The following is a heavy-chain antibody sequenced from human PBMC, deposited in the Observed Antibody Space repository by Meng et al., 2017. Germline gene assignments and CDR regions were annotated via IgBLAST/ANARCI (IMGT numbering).Heavy chain of an antibody. CDR2: INPKSGDT. J-gene: IGHJ4*02. Sequence: HVQSGQSVAEVKKPGASVKVSCKPSGYNFTDYYIHGVRRAPGQGLEWMGRINPKSGDTHYAQKFQARVTMTGDTSISTAYMELSGLRSDDTAMYYCARDEDISAAGKLFGDYWGQGTLVTVSS. CDR1: GYNFTDYY. D-gene: IGHD6-25*01. V-gene: IGHV1-2*06. CDR3: ARDEDISAAGKLFGDY.